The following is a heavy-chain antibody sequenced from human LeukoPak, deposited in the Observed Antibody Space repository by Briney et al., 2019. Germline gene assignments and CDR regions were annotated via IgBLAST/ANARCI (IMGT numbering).Heavy chain of an antibody. D-gene: IGHD2-2*01. J-gene: IGHJ4*02. Sequence: SETLSLTCTVPGGSIDSYYWSWIRQPPGKGLEWIGYIYYTESTEYHPSLKSRVTISLDTSKNQFSLKLTSVTAADTAVYYCARVYQSAEYYFDYWGQGNLVSVSS. CDR2: IYYTEST. CDR3: ARVYQSAEYYFDY. V-gene: IGHV4-59*01. CDR1: GGSIDSYY.